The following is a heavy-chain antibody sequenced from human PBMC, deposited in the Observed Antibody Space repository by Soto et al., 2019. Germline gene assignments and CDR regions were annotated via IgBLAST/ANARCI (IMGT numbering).Heavy chain of an antibody. CDR3: AKDMSSGSYLYYYGMDV. V-gene: IGHV3-23*01. J-gene: IGHJ6*02. CDR2: ISGSGGST. D-gene: IGHD3-10*01. Sequence: GGSLRLSCAASGFTFSSYAMSWVRQAPGKGLEWVSAISGSGGSTYYADSVKGRFTISRDNSKNTLYLQMNSLRAEDTAVYYCAKDMSSGSYLYYYGMDVWGQGTTVTVYS. CDR1: GFTFSSYA.